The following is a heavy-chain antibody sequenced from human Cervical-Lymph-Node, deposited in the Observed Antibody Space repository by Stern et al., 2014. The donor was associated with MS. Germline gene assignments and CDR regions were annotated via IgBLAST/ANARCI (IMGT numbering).Heavy chain of an antibody. V-gene: IGHV4-59*01. CDR3: ARGGGRTYFDD. CDR2: IYYSGST. CDR1: GGSINTYY. Sequence: VHLVESGPGLVKPSETLSLTCTVSGGSINTYYWSWIRQPPGQGLEWIGWIYYSGSTNYNPSLKSRVTISMDTSKNQFSLKLTSVTAADTAVYYCARGGGRTYFDDWGQGTLVTVSS. J-gene: IGHJ4*02. D-gene: IGHD3-16*01.